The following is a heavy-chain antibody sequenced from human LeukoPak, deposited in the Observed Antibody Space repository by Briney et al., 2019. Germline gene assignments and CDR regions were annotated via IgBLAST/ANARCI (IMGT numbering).Heavy chain of an antibody. V-gene: IGHV3-53*01. J-gene: IGHJ4*02. D-gene: IGHD3-22*01. CDR2: IYIGGSK. Sequence: PGGSLRLSCAASGFTVSSNYMSWVRQAPGKGLEWGSVIYIGGSKYYADSVKGRFTISRDNSKNTLYLQMNSLRAEDTAVYYCARLGWNYDSSGQWGQGTLVTVSS. CDR3: ARLGWNYDSSGQ. CDR1: GFTVSSNY.